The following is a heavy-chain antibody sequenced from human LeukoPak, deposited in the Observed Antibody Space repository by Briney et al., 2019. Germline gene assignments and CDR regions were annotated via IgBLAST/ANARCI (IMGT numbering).Heavy chain of an antibody. D-gene: IGHD5-12*01. V-gene: IGHV3-74*01. CDR1: GITFSSYW. CDR3: ARGYSGYEAPDY. J-gene: IGHJ4*02. Sequence: PGGSLRLSCTASGITFSSYWMHWVRQTPGRGLVWVSRINSDGSRTSYVDSVKGRFTISRDNAKNTLYLQMNSLRDEDTAVYYSARGYSGYEAPDYWGQGTLVTVSS. CDR2: INSDGSRT.